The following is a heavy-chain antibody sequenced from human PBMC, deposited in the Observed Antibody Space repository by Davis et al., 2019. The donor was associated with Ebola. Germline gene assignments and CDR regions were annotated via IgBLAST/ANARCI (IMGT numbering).Heavy chain of an antibody. Sequence: GESLKISCAASGFTFSSYWMHRVRQSQGKGLEWVSAISSGSSYIYYAESVKGRFTISRDNARNSLYLQMNSLRDEDTAVYYCARDSVSGHSRWFDPWGQGTLVTISS. CDR3: ARDSVSGHSRWFDP. V-gene: IGHV3-21*01. CDR2: ISSGSSYI. J-gene: IGHJ5*02. CDR1: GFTFSSYW. D-gene: IGHD3-22*01.